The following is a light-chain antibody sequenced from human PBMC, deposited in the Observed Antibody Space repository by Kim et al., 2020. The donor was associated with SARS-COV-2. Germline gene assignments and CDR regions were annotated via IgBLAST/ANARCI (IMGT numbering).Light chain of an antibody. CDR3: AAWDYSLNGWV. J-gene: IGLJ3*02. V-gene: IGLV1-44*01. Sequence: GQTVTNSCSGSSSNNRRNNVNWCQQLPGAAPKLLIYSYKQRPPAAPDPFSGSKSGTAASLAISGLQSEDVADYYCAAWDYSLNGWVFGGGTKVTVL. CDR1: SSNNRRNN. CDR2: SYK.